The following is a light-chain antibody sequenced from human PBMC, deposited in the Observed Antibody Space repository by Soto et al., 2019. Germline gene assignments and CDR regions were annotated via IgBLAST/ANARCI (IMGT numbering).Light chain of an antibody. CDR2: DAS. CDR1: QGISTT. CDR3: QQFNSYSWT. J-gene: IGKJ1*01. V-gene: IGKV1-13*02. Sequence: AVQLTQSPSSLSASVGDRVTITCRASQGISTTLAWYQQKPGKAPKLLIYDASSLESGVPSRFSGSGSGTDFTLTISSLQPEDFATYYCQQFNSYSWTFGQGTKVEIK.